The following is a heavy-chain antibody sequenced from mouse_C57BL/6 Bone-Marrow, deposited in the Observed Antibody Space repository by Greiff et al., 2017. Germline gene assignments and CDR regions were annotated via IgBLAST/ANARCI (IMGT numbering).Heavy chain of an antibody. CDR1: GFSLTSYG. Sequence: QVQLKESGPGLVAPSQSLSITCPVSGFSLTSYGVSLVRQPPGKGLEWLGVIWGDGSTHYHSALISRLSISKDNSKSQVFLKLNSLQTDDTATYYCAKQTEDRSMITTRNYAMDYWGQGTSVTVSS. J-gene: IGHJ4*01. D-gene: IGHD2-4*01. CDR3: AKQTEDRSMITTRNYAMDY. CDR2: IWGDGST. V-gene: IGHV2-3*01.